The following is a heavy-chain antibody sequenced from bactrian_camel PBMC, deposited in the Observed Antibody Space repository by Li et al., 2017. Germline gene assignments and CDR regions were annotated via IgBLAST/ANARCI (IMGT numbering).Heavy chain of an antibody. CDR3: AADDLPCEVFMTRTSGY. D-gene: IGHD1*01. CDR2: IFTSDDST. J-gene: IGHJ6*01. V-gene: IGHV3S1*01. Sequence: HVQLVESGGGSVQAGGSLRLSCTASGDPYTKYCMGWFRQAPGKEREGVAAIFTSDDSTDYADDVKGRFTISRDDSKDTVYLQMNSLKPEDTAMYFCAADDLPCEVFMTRTSGYWDQGTQVTVS. CDR1: GDPYTKYC.